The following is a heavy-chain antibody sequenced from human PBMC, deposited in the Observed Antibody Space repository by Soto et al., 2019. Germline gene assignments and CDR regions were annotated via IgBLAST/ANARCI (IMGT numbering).Heavy chain of an antibody. Sequence: GGSLRLSCAASGFTFSNAWMSWVRQAPGKGLEWVGRIKSKTDGGTTDYAAPVKGRFTISRDDSKNTLYLQMNSLKTEDTAVYYCTTEESPDYYYYGMDVWGQGTTVTVSS. CDR3: TTEESPDYYYYGMDV. J-gene: IGHJ6*02. V-gene: IGHV3-15*01. CDR1: GFTFSNAW. CDR2: IKSKTDGGTT.